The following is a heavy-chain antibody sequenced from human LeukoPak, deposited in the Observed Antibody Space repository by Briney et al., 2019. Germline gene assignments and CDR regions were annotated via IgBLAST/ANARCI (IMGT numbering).Heavy chain of an antibody. D-gene: IGHD6-13*01. CDR3: ARDSIVRAAVLGFDY. CDR1: GFTFSNYG. Sequence: PGRSLRLSCAASGFTFSNYGMHWVRQAPGKGLEWVAAIWYDGTNKYYADSVKGRFTISRDNSKNTLFLQMNSLRAEDSAVYYCARDSIVRAAVLGFDYWGQGTLVTVSS. CDR2: IWYDGTNK. V-gene: IGHV3-33*01. J-gene: IGHJ4*02.